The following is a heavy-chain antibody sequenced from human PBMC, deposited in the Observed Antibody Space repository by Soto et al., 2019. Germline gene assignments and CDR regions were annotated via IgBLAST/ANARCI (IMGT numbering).Heavy chain of an antibody. CDR3: ASSAGLDPLLNYYGLNV. CDR1: GGTFTSTA. J-gene: IGHJ6*02. Sequence: QVLLVQSSAEVKKPGSSVKVSCKASGGTFTSTAFSWVRQAPGQGLEWMGGIIPVLGTPNYAQKFQARLTVTADASTTTVHMELSSLRSDDTAGYYCASSAGLDPLLNYYGLNVWGQGTTVTVSS. CDR2: IIPVLGTP. V-gene: IGHV1-69*01. D-gene: IGHD6-13*01.